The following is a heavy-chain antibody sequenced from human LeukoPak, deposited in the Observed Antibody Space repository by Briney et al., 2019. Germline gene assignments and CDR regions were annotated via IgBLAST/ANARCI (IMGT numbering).Heavy chain of an antibody. J-gene: IGHJ4*02. D-gene: IGHD3-10*01. CDR2: ISSSSSTI. V-gene: IGHV3-48*01. CDR3: ARDRLWFGELLEGEFDY. CDR1: GFTFSSYS. Sequence: GGSLRLSCAASGFTFSSYSMNWVRQAPGKGLEWVSYISSSSSTIYYADSVKGRFTISRDNSKNTLYLQMNSLRAEDTAVYYCARDRLWFGELLEGEFDYWGQGTLVTVSS.